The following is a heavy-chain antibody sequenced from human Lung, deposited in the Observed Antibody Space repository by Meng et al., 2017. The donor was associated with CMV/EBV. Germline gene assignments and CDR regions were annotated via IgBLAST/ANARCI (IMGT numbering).Heavy chain of an antibody. CDR2: IYYSGST. Sequence: SETLSLTCTVTGGSITSHYWNWIRQPPGQGLERIGYIYYSGSTNYNPSLKSRVTTSVDTSKNQFSLKLSSVTAADTAVYYCARYAMVRGVVHIGGGMDVWGQGTTVTVSS. D-gene: IGHD3-10*01. CDR1: GGSITSHY. V-gene: IGHV4-59*11. CDR3: ARYAMVRGVVHIGGGMDV. J-gene: IGHJ6*02.